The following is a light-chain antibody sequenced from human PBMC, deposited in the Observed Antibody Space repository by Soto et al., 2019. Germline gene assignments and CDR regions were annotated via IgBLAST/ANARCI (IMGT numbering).Light chain of an antibody. V-gene: IGKV3-15*01. CDR1: QSVSSN. CDR2: GAS. CDR3: PQYTNWPYT. Sequence: EVALTHSPATLSLSPGERATLSCRASQSVSSNLAWYQQKPGQAPRLLIYGASSRATGIPVRFSGSGSGTEFTLTISSLQSEYFAVRYCPQYTNWPYTLVQGTR. J-gene: IGKJ5*01.